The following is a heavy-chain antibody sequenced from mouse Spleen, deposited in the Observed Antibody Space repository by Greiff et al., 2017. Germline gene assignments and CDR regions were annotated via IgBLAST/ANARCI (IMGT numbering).Heavy chain of an antibody. V-gene: IGHV3-6*01. Sequence: EVKLVESGPGLVKPSQSLSLTCSVTGYSITSGYYWNWIRQFPGNKLEWMGYISYDGSNNYNPSLKNRISITRDTSKNQFFLKLNSVTTEDTATYYCARVDYRYAMDYWGQGTSVTVSS. CDR1: GYSITSGYY. CDR3: ARVDYRYAMDY. J-gene: IGHJ4*01. D-gene: IGHD2-13*01. CDR2: ISYDGSN.